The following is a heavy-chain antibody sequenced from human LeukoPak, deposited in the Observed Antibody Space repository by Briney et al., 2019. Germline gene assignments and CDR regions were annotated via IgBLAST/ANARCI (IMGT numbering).Heavy chain of an antibody. J-gene: IGHJ4*02. CDR2: VKHDGSQK. Sequence: GGSLRLSCSASGFTFNFYFMSWVRRAPGKGLERVASVKHDGSQKTYADSVNGRFTISRDNTKNSVYLQMDTLRAEDTAVYYCARAPQGSTPDYWGQGTLVSVSS. V-gene: IGHV3-7*01. CDR3: ARAPQGSTPDY. CDR1: GFTFNFYF.